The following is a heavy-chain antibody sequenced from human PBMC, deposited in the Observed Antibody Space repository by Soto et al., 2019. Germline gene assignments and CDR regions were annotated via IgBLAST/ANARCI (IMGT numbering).Heavy chain of an antibody. CDR3: TRHVGGSYPEPEYFQH. J-gene: IGHJ1*01. D-gene: IGHD1-26*01. CDR1: GFTFSGSA. V-gene: IGHV3-73*02. Sequence: EVQLVESGGGLVQPGGSLKLSCAASGFTFSGSAMHWVRQASGKGLEWVGRIRSKANSYATAYAASVKGRFTISRDDSKNTAYLQMTSLKTEDTAVYYCTRHVGGSYPEPEYFQHWGQGTLVTVSS. CDR2: IRSKANSYAT.